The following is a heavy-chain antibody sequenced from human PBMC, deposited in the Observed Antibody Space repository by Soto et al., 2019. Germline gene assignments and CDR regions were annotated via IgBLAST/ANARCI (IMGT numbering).Heavy chain of an antibody. CDR1: GFTFSYYY. D-gene: IGHD3-22*01. Sequence: GGSLRLSCAASGFTFSYYYMSWIRQAPGKGLEWVSDISSSGSIIYYADSVKGRFTISRDNAKNSLYLQMNSLRAEDTAVYYCARVNGYYYYGMDVWGQGTTVTVSS. V-gene: IGHV3-11*01. CDR2: ISSSGSII. CDR3: ARVNGYYYYGMDV. J-gene: IGHJ6*02.